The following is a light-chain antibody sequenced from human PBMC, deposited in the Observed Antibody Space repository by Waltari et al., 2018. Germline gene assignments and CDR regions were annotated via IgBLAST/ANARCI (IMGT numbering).Light chain of an antibody. CDR1: QRVGTY. Sequence: EIVLTQSPATLSLSPGERATLSCRASQRVGTYLAWYQQKPGTAPRLLLSDASYRASGIPARFSGSGSGTDFTLTISSLEPEDFAIYYCQQRTDWPPLTFGGGTKVEIK. J-gene: IGKJ4*01. CDR2: DAS. V-gene: IGKV3-11*01. CDR3: QQRTDWPPLT.